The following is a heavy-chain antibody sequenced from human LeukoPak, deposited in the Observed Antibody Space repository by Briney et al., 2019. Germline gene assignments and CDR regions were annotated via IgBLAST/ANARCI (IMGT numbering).Heavy chain of an antibody. CDR2: IKQDGSEK. V-gene: IGHV3-7*01. CDR3: AREQWLVQYNWFDP. CDR1: GFTFSSYW. D-gene: IGHD6-19*01. J-gene: IGHJ5*02. Sequence: GGSLRLSCAASGFTFSSYWMSWVRQVPGKGLEWVANIKQDGSEKYYVDSVKGRFTISRDNAKNSLYLQMNSLRAEDTAVYYCAREQWLVQYNWFDPWGQGTLVTVSS.